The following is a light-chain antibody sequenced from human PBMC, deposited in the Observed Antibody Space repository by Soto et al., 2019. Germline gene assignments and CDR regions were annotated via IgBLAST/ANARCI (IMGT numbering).Light chain of an antibody. J-gene: IGKJ5*01. CDR3: QQYHSAPIT. V-gene: IGKV4-1*01. CDR1: QSVLSTNNNY. CDR2: WAS. Sequence: DFVMTQSPDSLPVSLGERATINGKSSQSVLSTNNNYLAWFQQKQGQPPRLFIYWASTRGSGVPDRFSGSGSGTDFTLTLSNVEAEDVALYYCQQYHSAPITFGQGTRLEIK.